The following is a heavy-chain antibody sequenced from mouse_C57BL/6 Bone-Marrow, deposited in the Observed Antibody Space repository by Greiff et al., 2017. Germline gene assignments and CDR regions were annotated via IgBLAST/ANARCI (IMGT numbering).Heavy chain of an antibody. D-gene: IGHD2-3*01. V-gene: IGHV2-2*01. CDR3: ARHGYYYFDY. CDR1: GFSLTSYG. J-gene: IGHJ2*01. Sequence: QVQLKESGPGLVQPSQSLSITCTVSGFSLTSYGVHWVRQSPGKGLEWLGVIWSGGSTDYNAAFISRLSISKDNSKSQVFFKMNSLQADDIAIYYCARHGYYYFDYWGQGTTLTVSS. CDR2: IWSGGST.